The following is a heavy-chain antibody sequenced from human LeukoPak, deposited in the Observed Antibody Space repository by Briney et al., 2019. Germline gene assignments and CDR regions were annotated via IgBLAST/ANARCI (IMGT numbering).Heavy chain of an antibody. CDR3: AKVTYGSGTYGAFDS. J-gene: IGHJ4*02. V-gene: IGHV3-30*02. Sequence: GGSLRLSCAASGFTFSNYGMHWVRQAPGKGLEWVAFIRYDGTNKYYADSLKGRFTISRDNSKNTLYLQMNSLRAEDTAVYYCAKVTYGSGTYGAFDSWGQGTLVTVSS. D-gene: IGHD3-10*01. CDR1: GFTFSNYG. CDR2: IRYDGTNK.